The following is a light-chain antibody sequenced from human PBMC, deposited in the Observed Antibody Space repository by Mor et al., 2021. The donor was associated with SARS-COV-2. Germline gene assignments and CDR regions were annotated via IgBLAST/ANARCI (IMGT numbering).Light chain of an antibody. V-gene: IGLV6-57*02. CDR2: ENN. Sequence: GSAPTTVISENNQRPSSVPNRFSGSMDGSSNSASLTISGLRTEDEADYYCQAYDAATQGRVFGGGTKLTVL. J-gene: IGLJ3*02. CDR3: QAYDAATQGRV.